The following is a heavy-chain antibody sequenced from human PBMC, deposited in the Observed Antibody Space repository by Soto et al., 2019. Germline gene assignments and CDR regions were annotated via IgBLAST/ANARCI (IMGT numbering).Heavy chain of an antibody. J-gene: IGHJ4*02. CDR3: VRVRFGASKRVCDY. D-gene: IGHD3-16*01. CDR1: GFTFSDHY. Sequence: EVQLVESGGGPVQPGGSLRFYCAASGFTFSDHYMDWVRQAPGKGLEWAGRMRNRANSYGKDYAAAVKGRVTISRDDSRNSLYLQMSSLRTEDTAVYYCVRVRFGASKRVCDYWGQGSLVSVSS. V-gene: IGHV3-72*01. CDR2: MRNRANSYGK.